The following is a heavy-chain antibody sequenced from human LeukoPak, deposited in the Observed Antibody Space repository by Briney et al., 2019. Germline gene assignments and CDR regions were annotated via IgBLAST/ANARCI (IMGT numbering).Heavy chain of an antibody. V-gene: IGHV1-69*04. J-gene: IGHJ4*02. CDR1: GCTFSSYA. CDR3: ARDGVVPAAGFSY. Sequence: SVKVSCKASGCTFSSYAISWVRQAPGQGLEWMGRIIPILGIANYAQKFQGRVTITADKSTSTAYMELSSLRSEDTAVYYCARDGVVPAAGFSYWGQGTLVTVSS. CDR2: IIPILGIA. D-gene: IGHD2-2*01.